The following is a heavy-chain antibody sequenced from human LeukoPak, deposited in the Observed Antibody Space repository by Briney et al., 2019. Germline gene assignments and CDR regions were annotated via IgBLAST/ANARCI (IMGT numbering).Heavy chain of an antibody. D-gene: IGHD6-13*01. CDR2: IRVDNGNT. CDR1: GYTFSSYG. V-gene: IGHV1-18*01. J-gene: IGHJ6*02. Sequence: ASVKVSCKASGYTFSSYGISWVRQAPGEGLEWMGWIRVDNGNTNYAQKLQGRVTMTTDTSTSTAYMELRSLRSDDTAVYYCARDLDSSSHTSSRGPYYYYYGMDVWGQGTTVTVSS. CDR3: ARDLDSSSHTSSRGPYYYYYGMDV.